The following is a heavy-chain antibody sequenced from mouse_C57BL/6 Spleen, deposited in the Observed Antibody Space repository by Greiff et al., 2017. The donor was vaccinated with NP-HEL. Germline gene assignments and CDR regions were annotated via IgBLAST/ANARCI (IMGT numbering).Heavy chain of an antibody. J-gene: IGHJ2*01. V-gene: IGHV1-61*01. Sequence: VQLQQPGAELVRPGSSVKLSCKASGYTFTSYWMDWVKQRPGQGLEWIGNIYPSDSETHYNQKFKDKATLTVDKSSSTAYMQLSSLTSEDSAVYYCAREGERYYYGSSSFDYWGQGTTLTVSS. CDR1: GYTFTSYW. D-gene: IGHD1-1*01. CDR3: AREGERYYYGSSSFDY. CDR2: IYPSDSET.